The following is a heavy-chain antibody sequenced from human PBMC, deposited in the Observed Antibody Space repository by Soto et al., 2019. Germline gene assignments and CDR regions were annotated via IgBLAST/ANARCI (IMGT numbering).Heavy chain of an antibody. V-gene: IGHV4-31*03. CDR1: GGSISSVGYY. CDR3: ARETVGTIDR. CDR2: IYNSGST. Sequence: QVQLQESGPGLVKPSQTLSLTCTVSGGSISSVGYYWSWIRQHPGKGLEWIGYIYNSGSTHSNPSLKSRITMAVDTSKNQFSLKLSSVTVADTAVYFCARETVGTIDRWGQGTLVTVSS. J-gene: IGHJ5*02. D-gene: IGHD5-12*01.